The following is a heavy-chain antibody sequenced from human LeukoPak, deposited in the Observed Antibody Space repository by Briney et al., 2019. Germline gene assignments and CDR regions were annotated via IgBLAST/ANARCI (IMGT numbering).Heavy chain of an antibody. CDR1: GFTFDDYA. Sequence: PGGSLRLSCAASGFTFDDYAMHWVRQAPGKGLEWVSGISWNSGSIGYADSVKGRFTISRDNSKNTLYLQMNSLRAEDTAVYYCARGVLGATRGVDYWGQGTLVTVSS. D-gene: IGHD1-26*01. CDR2: ISWNSGSI. J-gene: IGHJ4*02. CDR3: ARGVLGATRGVDY. V-gene: IGHV3-9*01.